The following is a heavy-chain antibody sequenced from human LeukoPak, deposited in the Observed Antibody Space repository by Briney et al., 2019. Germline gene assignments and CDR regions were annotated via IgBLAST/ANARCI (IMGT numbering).Heavy chain of an antibody. D-gene: IGHD1-14*01. CDR1: GFTFSSYS. V-gene: IGHV3-21*01. CDR2: ISSSSSYI. J-gene: IGHJ6*02. Sequence: GGSLRLSCAASGFTFSSYSMNWVRQAPGKGLEWVSSISSSSSYIYYADSVKGRFTISRDNAKNSLYLQMNSLRAEDTAVYYCARDRTNYFALDVWGQGTTVTVSS. CDR3: ARDRTNYFALDV.